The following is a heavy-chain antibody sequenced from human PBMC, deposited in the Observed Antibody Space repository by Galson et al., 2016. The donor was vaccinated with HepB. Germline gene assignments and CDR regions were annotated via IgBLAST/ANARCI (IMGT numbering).Heavy chain of an antibody. V-gene: IGHV3-30*18. D-gene: IGHD3-10*01. CDR2: ISKDENSK. J-gene: IGHJ4*02. CDR1: GFTFSNYG. CDR3: AKEVHMSGDL. Sequence: SLRLSCAASGFTFSNYGMHWVRQAPGKGLEWVAVISKDENSKWYADSVKGRFTISRDNSKNTLYLQMNSLRGEDTAVYYCAKEVHMSGDLWGQGTLVTVSS.